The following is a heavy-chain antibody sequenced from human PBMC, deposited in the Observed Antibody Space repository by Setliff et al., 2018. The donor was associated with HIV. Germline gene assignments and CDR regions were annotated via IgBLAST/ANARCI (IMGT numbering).Heavy chain of an antibody. CDR2: IIPIYGTT. D-gene: IGHD3-10*01. CDR3: ARGDYGSGSYYPYFFYYGMDF. V-gene: IGHV1-69*13. Sequence: SVQGSCKASGGTFSSYYINWVRQDPGQGLEWMGGIIPIYGTTSYAQNFQGRVTITADESTSTAYMELSSLRYEDTGVYYCARGDYGSGSYYPYFFYYGMDFWGQGTTVTVSS. CDR1: GGTFSSYY. J-gene: IGHJ6*02.